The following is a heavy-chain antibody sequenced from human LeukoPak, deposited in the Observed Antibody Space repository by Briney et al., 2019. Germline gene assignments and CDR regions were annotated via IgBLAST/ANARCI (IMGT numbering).Heavy chain of an antibody. Sequence: PGGSLRLSCAASGFTFSSYSMNWVRQAPGKGLEWVSSISSSSSYIYYADSVRGRFTISRDNAKNSLYLQMNSLRAEDTAVYYCAGSRYCSGGNCYLDAFDIWGQGTMVTVSS. CDR2: ISSSSSYI. CDR3: AGSRYCSGGNCYLDAFDI. D-gene: IGHD2-15*01. J-gene: IGHJ3*02. CDR1: GFTFSSYS. V-gene: IGHV3-21*01.